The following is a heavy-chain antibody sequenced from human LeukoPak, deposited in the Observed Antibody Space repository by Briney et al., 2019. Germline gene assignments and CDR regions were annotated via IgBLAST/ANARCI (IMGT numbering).Heavy chain of an antibody. V-gene: IGHV3-74*01. CDR2: INSDGSST. J-gene: IGHJ6*02. CDR3: ARALANENIYYYYGMDV. Sequence: GGSLRLSCAASGFTFSSYWMHWVRHAPGKGLVWVSRINSDGSSTNYADSVKGRFTISRDNAKNTLYLQMNSLRAEDTAVYFCARALANENIYYYYGMDVWGQGTTVTVSS. D-gene: IGHD2/OR15-2a*01. CDR1: GFTFSSYW.